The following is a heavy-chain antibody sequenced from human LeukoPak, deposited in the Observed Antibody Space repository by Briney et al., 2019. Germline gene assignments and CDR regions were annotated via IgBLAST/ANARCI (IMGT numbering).Heavy chain of an antibody. Sequence: PSQTLSLTCTVSGGSISSGTYYWGWIRQYPGKGLEWIGSIYYSGSTYYNPSLKSRVTISVDTSKNQFSLKLSSVTAADTAVYYCASSMVRGAHLYGMDVWGQGTTVTVSS. D-gene: IGHD3-10*01. CDR3: ASSMVRGAHLYGMDV. V-gene: IGHV4-31*03. CDR1: GGSISSGTYY. J-gene: IGHJ6*02. CDR2: IYYSGST.